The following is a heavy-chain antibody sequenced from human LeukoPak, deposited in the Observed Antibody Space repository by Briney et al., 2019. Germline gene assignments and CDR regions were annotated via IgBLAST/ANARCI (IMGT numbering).Heavy chain of an antibody. CDR3: ARLFPQMSTARRYFDY. CDR1: GGSISSSSYY. J-gene: IGHJ4*02. V-gene: IGHV4-39*01. Sequence: PSETLSLTCTVSGGSISSSSYYWGWLRQPPGKGLEWIGSIYYSGSTYYNPSLKSRVTISVDTSKYQFSLKLSSVTAADTAVYYWARLFPQMSTARRYFDYWGQGTLVTVSS. CDR2: IYYSGST. D-gene: IGHD5/OR15-5a*01.